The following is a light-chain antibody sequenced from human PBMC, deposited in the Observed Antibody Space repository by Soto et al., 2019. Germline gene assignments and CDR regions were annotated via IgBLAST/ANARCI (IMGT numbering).Light chain of an antibody. CDR1: QYVSTN. Sequence: TQSADTLSVSPGERATLSFRASQYVSTNLAWYQQRPGQAPRLLIYGASTRATGVPARFSGGGSGTEFTLTITSLQSEDFAVYWCQQYNNWPLTFGPGTRLQIK. CDR3: QQYNNWPLT. J-gene: IGKJ5*01. V-gene: IGKV3D-15*01. CDR2: GAS.